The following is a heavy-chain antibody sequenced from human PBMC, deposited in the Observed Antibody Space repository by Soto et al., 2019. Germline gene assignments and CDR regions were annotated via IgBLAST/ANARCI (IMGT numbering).Heavy chain of an antibody. J-gene: IGHJ4*02. CDR3: ASTTSYDFWSGTDVLWYFDY. CDR1: GGSINSGDSY. CDR2: ISYSGNT. V-gene: IGHV4-31*03. Sequence: PSETLSLTCTVSGGSINSGDSYWSWIRQRPGKGLERIGYISYSGNTYYKPSLKSRVTISVDTSKNQFSLRLSSVTAADTAVYYCASTTSYDFWSGTDVLWYFDYWGQGTLVTVSS. D-gene: IGHD3-3*01.